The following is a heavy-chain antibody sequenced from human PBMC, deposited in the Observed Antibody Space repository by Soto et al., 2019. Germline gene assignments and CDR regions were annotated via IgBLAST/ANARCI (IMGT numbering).Heavy chain of an antibody. CDR2: ISYDGSNK. J-gene: IGHJ6*02. CDR3: AKDLLGPGRAYGMDV. V-gene: IGHV3-30*18. CDR1: GFTFSSYG. Sequence: LRLSCAASGFTFSSYGMHWVRQAPGKGLEWVAVISYDGSNKYYADSVKGRFTISRDNSKNTLYLQMNSLRAEDTAVYYCAKDLLGPGRAYGMDVWGQGTTVTVSS. D-gene: IGHD7-27*01.